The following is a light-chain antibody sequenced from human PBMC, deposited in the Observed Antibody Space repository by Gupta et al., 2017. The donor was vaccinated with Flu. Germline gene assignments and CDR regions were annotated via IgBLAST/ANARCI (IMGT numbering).Light chain of an antibody. CDR1: QSIGRY. Sequence: PATLSVSAGERVTITCRASQSIGRYLDWYQQKVGKVPRLLIYGAFNRDSGVPDRFSGSGSGTEFTLTISSLETEDFAVYYCHQCYDRPLTFGQGTRLDIK. V-gene: IGKV1-39*01. CDR3: HQCYDRPLT. CDR2: GAF. J-gene: IGKJ5*01.